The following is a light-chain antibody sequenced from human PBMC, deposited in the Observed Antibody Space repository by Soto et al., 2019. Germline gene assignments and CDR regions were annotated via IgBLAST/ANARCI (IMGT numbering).Light chain of an antibody. V-gene: IGKV3-11*01. Sequence: EIVLTQSPATLSLSPGERATLSCRASQSISSHLAWYQQKPGQAPRLLMFDTSNRATGSPARFSGSGSGTDFTLTVSSREPEDLAVYYCQQRVNWPLTFGGGTKVEIK. J-gene: IGKJ4*01. CDR1: QSISSH. CDR2: DTS. CDR3: QQRVNWPLT.